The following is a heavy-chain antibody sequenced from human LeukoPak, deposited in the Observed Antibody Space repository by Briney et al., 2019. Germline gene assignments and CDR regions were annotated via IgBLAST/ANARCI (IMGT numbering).Heavy chain of an antibody. CDR3: AKDLSMVFDAFNI. V-gene: IGHV3-43*02. J-gene: IGHJ3*02. Sequence: GGSLRLSCAASGFTFDEYAMHWVRQAPGKGLEWVSLISGDGATTYYAPSVKGRVTVSRDSNKNSLFLQMNNLRTEDSALYYCAKDLSMVFDAFNIWGQGTLVTVSS. D-gene: IGHD4/OR15-4a*01. CDR2: ISGDGATT. CDR1: GFTFDEYA.